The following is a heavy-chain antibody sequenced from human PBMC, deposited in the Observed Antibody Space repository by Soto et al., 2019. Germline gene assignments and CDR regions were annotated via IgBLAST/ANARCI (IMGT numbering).Heavy chain of an antibody. CDR3: AKGRGGSGSLTPRIDF. J-gene: IGHJ4*02. CDR1: GFTFNNYA. CDR2: ISGGGATT. D-gene: IGHD3-10*01. V-gene: IGHV3-23*01. Sequence: EVQLLESGGGLVQPGGSLRLSCAASGFTFNNYAMTWVRQAPGKGLEWVSAISGGGATTSYADSVKGRFTVSRDGSKNVLQRQMSGLRAEDTALYSRAKGRGGSGSLTPRIDFWGQGTLVTVSS.